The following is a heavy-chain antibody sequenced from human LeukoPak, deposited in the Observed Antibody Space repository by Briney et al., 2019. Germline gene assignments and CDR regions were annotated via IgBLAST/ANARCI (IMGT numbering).Heavy chain of an antibody. CDR2: IYTSGST. J-gene: IGHJ4*02. V-gene: IGHV4-4*07. CDR3: ARVAGYCSGGSCYRIFDY. D-gene: IGHD2-15*01. CDR1: GGSISSYY. Sequence: SETLSLTCTVSGGSISSYYWSWIRQPAGKGLEWIGRIYTSGSTNYNPSLKSRVTMSVDTSKNQFSLKLSSVTAADTAVYYCARVAGYCSGGSCYRIFDYWGQGTLVTVSS.